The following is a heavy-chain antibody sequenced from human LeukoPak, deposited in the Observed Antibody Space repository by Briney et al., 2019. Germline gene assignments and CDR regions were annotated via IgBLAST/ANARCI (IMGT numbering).Heavy chain of an antibody. CDR1: GGSFSGYY. J-gene: IGHJ3*02. CDR2: INHSGST. CDR3: ARGQIQLWFNLYAFDI. D-gene: IGHD5-18*01. V-gene: IGHV4-34*01. Sequence: SETLSLTCAVYGGSFSGYYWSWIRQPPGKGLEWIGEINHSGSTNYNPSLKSRVTISVGTSKNQFSLKLSSVTAADTAVYYCARGQIQLWFNLYAFDIWGQGTMVTVSS.